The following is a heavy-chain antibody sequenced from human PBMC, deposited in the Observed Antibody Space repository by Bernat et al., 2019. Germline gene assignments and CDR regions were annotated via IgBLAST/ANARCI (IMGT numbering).Heavy chain of an antibody. J-gene: IGHJ6*02. CDR3: ARADTIGYYYGMDV. CDR1: GFTFSSYW. Sequence: EVQLVESGGGLVQPGGSLRLSCVASGFTFSSYWMHWVRQAPGKGLLWVSRINGDGSSTSYADSVKGRFTISRDNAKNTLYLQMNTLRAEDTAVYYCARADTIGYYYGMDVWGQGTTVTVSS. CDR2: INGDGSST. D-gene: IGHD3-3*01. V-gene: IGHV3-74*01.